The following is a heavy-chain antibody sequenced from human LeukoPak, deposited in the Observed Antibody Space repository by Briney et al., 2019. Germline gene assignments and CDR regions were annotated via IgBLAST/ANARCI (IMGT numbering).Heavy chain of an antibody. CDR2: IYYSGST. J-gene: IGHJ6*03. Sequence: SETLSLTCTVSGGSISSYYWSWIRQPPGKGLEWIGYIYYSGSTNYNPSLKSRVTISVDTSKNQFSLKLSSVTAADTAVYYCARAPKSHYYYYYMDVWGKGTTVTVSS. V-gene: IGHV4-59*01. CDR3: ARAPKSHYYYYYMDV. CDR1: GGSISSYY.